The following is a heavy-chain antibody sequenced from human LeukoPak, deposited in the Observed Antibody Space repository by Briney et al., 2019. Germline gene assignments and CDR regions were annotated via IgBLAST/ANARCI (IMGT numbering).Heavy chain of an antibody. J-gene: IGHJ4*02. CDR3: AKDIGKDYYDSSGYSYFDY. CDR2: ISGDGGST. CDR1: GFXFDDYA. V-gene: IGHV3-43*02. D-gene: IGHD3-22*01. Sequence: GGSLRLSCAASGFXFDDYAMHWVRQAPGKGLEWVSLISGDGGSTYYADSVKGRFTISRDNCKNSLYLQMNSLRTEDTALYYCAKDIGKDYYDSSGYSYFDYWGQGTLVTVSS.